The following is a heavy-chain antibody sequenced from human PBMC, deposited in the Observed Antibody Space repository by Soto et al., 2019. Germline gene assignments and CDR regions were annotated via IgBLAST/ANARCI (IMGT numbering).Heavy chain of an antibody. D-gene: IGHD3-10*01. V-gene: IGHV4-30-2*01. CDR3: ARGRVAPLYYYGSGSYYKGGYYGMDV. J-gene: IGHJ6*02. CDR1: GGSISSGGYS. Sequence: SETLSLTCAVSGGSISSGGYSWSWIRQPPGKGLEWIGYIYHSGSTNYNPSLKSRVTISVDTSKNQFSLKLSSVTAADTAVYYCARGRVAPLYYYGSGSYYKGGYYGMDVWGQGTTVTVSS. CDR2: IYHSGST.